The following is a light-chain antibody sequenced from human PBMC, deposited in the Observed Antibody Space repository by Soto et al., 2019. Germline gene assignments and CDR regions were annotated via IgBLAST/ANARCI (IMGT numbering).Light chain of an antibody. CDR3: QSFDSSRSGWV. V-gene: IGLV1-40*01. CDR1: SSNIGAGYD. CDR2: GDT. Sequence: QSVLTQPPSVSAAPGQRVTISCTGSSSNIGAGYDVHWYQQLPGTAPKLLVSGDTNRPSGVPDRFSGSKSGTSASLAITGLRAEDEADYYCQSFDSSRSGWVFGGGTKVTVL. J-gene: IGLJ3*02.